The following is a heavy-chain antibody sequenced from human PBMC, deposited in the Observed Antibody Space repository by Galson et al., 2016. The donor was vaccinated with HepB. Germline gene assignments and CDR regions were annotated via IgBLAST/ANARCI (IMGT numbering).Heavy chain of an antibody. Sequence: SLRLSCAASGFTSKNYWMTWVRQAPGRGLEWVANIKEDGSDKHYVGSVRGRFTISRDNAKNSVYLQLNSLGADDTAVYYCARDGDNWNGFDCWGQGTLVTVAS. J-gene: IGHJ4*02. CDR1: GFTSKNYW. D-gene: IGHD1-1*01. CDR2: IKEDGSDK. V-gene: IGHV3-7*04. CDR3: ARDGDNWNGFDC.